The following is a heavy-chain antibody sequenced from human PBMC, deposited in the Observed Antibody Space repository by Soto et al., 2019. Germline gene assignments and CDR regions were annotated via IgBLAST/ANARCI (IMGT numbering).Heavy chain of an antibody. CDR3: ASVDFGVVIGAYYFDY. CDR1: GGSISSSSYY. Sequence: SETLSLTCTVSGGSISSSSYYWGWIRQPPGKGLEWIGSIYYSGSTYYNPSLKSRVTISVDTSKNQFSLKLSSVTAADTAVYYCASVDFGVVIGAYYFDYWGQGTLVTVSS. D-gene: IGHD3-3*01. J-gene: IGHJ4*02. V-gene: IGHV4-39*01. CDR2: IYYSGST.